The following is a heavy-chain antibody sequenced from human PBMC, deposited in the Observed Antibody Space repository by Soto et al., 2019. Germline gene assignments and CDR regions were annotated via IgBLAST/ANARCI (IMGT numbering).Heavy chain of an antibody. CDR2: ISANGQGI. CDR1: GFTFNNYA. J-gene: IGHJ4*02. V-gene: IGHV3-23*01. D-gene: IGHD1-7*01. Sequence: GSLRLSCAASGFTFNNYAMSWVRQAPGKGLEWVSAISANGQGIYYADSVKGRFIISRDSSKNTVFLHMDSLTAEDTAVYYCAKDRNYPRDQFHDWGQGTLVTVSS. CDR3: AKDRNYPRDQFHD.